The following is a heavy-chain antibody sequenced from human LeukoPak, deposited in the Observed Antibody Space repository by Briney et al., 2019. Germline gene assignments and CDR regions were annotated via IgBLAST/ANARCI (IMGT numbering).Heavy chain of an antibody. J-gene: IGHJ4*02. CDR3: AKADEMNMDY. D-gene: IGHD2/OR15-2a*01. CDR2: IWYDGSIK. V-gene: IGHV3-33*06. Sequence: GGSLRLSCAASGFTFSNYGMHWVRQAPGKGLEWVAVIWYDGSIKYYAESVKGRFTISKDNSKNALYLQMNSLRAEDTAVYYCAKADEMNMDYWGQGTLVTVSS. CDR1: GFTFSNYG.